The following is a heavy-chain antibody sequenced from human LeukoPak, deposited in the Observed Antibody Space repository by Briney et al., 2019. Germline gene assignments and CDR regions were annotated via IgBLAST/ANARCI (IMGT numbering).Heavy chain of an antibody. CDR3: ARQKITFGGVIVLFDY. V-gene: IGHV5-51*01. CDR1: GYSFTSYW. J-gene: IGHJ4*02. CDR2: IYPGDSDT. Sequence: KPGESLKISCKGSGYSFTSYWIGWVRQMPGKGLEWMGIIYPGDSDTRYSPSFQGQVTISADKSISTAYLQWSSLKASDTAMYYCARQKITFGGVIVLFDYWGQGTLVTVCS. D-gene: IGHD3-16*02.